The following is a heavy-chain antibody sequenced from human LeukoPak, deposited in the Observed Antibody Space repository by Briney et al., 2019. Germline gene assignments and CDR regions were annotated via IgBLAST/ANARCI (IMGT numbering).Heavy chain of an antibody. D-gene: IGHD3-3*01. CDR1: GGSFSGYY. J-gene: IGHJ3*02. CDR2: INHSGST. CDR3: ARGNSQYYDFWSGYHPFDI. V-gene: IGHV4-34*01. Sequence: SETLSLTCAVYGGSFSGYYWSWIRQPPGKGLEWIGEINHSGSTNYNPSLKSRVTISVDTSKNQFSLKLSSVTAADTAVYYCARGNSQYYDFWSGYHPFDIWGQGTMATVSS.